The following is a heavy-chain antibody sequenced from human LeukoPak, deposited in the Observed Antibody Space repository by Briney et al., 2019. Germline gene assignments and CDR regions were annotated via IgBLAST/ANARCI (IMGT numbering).Heavy chain of an antibody. D-gene: IGHD2-15*01. CDR1: GYSFTSYW. V-gene: IGHV5-51*01. Sequence: GESLKISCKGSGYSFTSYWIGWVRQMPGKGLEWMGIIYPGDSDTRYSPSFQGQATISADKSISTAYLQWSSLKASDTAMYYCARLRYCSGGSCYGMDVWGQGTTVTVSS. J-gene: IGHJ6*02. CDR2: IYPGDSDT. CDR3: ARLRYCSGGSCYGMDV.